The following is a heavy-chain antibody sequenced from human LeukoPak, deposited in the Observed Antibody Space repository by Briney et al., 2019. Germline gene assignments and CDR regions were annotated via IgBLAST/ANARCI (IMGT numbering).Heavy chain of an antibody. CDR3: ARGRITMVRGDFRGPFDY. D-gene: IGHD3-10*01. Sequence: SETLSLTCTVSGDSISSGGYYWSWIRQHPGKGLEWIGYIYYSGSTYYNPSLKSRVTISVDTFKNQFSLKLSSVTAADTAVYYCARGRITMVRGDFRGPFDYWGQGTLVTVSS. CDR1: GDSISSGGYY. CDR2: IYYSGST. J-gene: IGHJ4*02. V-gene: IGHV4-31*03.